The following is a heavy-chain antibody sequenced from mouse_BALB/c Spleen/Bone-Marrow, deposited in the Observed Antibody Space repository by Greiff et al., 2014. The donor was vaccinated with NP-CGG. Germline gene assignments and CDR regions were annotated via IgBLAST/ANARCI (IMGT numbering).Heavy chain of an antibody. CDR1: GYTFTSYW. D-gene: IGHD2-12*01. Sequence: QVQLQQSGAELAKPGASVTMSCKASGYTFTSYWMHWVKQRPGQGLEWIGYINPSTGYTEYNQKFKDKATLTADKSSSTAYMQLSSLTSEDSAVYYCARWGDDGTFDYWGQGTTLTVSS. CDR3: ARWGDDGTFDY. J-gene: IGHJ2*01. CDR2: INPSTGYT. V-gene: IGHV1-7*01.